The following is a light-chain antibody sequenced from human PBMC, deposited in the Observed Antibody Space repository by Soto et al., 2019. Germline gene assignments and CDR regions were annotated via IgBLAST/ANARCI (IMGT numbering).Light chain of an antibody. CDR3: QQRSNWPPIT. J-gene: IGKJ5*01. V-gene: IGKV3-11*01. Sequence: EIVLTQSPATLSLSPGEIATLSCSASQSVSSYLAWYQQKPGQAPRLLIYDASNRATGIPARFSGSVSGTDFTLTISSLEPEDFAVYYCQQRSNWPPITFGQGTRLEIK. CDR1: QSVSSY. CDR2: DAS.